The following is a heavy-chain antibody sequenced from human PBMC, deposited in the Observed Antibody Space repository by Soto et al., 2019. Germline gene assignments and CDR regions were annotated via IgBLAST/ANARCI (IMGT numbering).Heavy chain of an antibody. V-gene: IGHV1-18*04. CDR1: GYTSADFG. CDR3: VRDQKYFRVNGNWFDS. J-gene: IGHJ5*01. D-gene: IGHD2-2*01. Sequence: QVQLMQSGTEVKKPGASVTVSCRASGYTSADFGISWLRQAPGQGLEWLGWVSGNNGASNPAPKVQGRITMPLYTSTGVSYKALRSLRSDDTAIYYCVRDQKYFRVNGNWFDSWGQGTLVSLSS. CDR2: VSGNNGAS.